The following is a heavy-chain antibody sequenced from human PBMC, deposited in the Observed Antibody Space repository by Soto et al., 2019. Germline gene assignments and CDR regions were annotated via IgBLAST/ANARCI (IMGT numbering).Heavy chain of an antibody. Sequence: GGSLRLSCAASGFTFSSYGMHWVRQAPGKGLEWVAVIWYDGSNKYYADSVKGRFTISRDNSKNTLYLQMNSLRAEDTAVYYCARDQFLNRGEGRWELPTDYWGQGTLVTVSS. CDR3: ARDQFLNRGEGRWELPTDY. CDR1: GFTFSSYG. CDR2: IWYDGSNK. D-gene: IGHD1-26*01. J-gene: IGHJ4*02. V-gene: IGHV3-33*01.